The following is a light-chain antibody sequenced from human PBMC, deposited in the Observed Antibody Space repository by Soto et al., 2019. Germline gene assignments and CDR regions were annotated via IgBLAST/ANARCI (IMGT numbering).Light chain of an antibody. J-gene: IGLJ1*01. CDR3: QSYDNSLSVFYV. V-gene: IGLV1-40*01. CDR2: GNS. CDR1: SSNIGAGYD. Sequence: QLVLTQPPSVSGAPGQRVTISCTGSSSNIGAGYDVHWYQQLPGTAPKLLIYGNSNRPSGVPDRFSGSRSGTSASLAITGLQTEDEADYYCQSYDNSLSVFYVFGTGTKVTVL.